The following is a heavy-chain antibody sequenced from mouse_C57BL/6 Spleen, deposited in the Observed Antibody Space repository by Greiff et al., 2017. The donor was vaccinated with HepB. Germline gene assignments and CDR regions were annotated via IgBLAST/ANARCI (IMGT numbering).Heavy chain of an antibody. V-gene: IGHV3-6*01. Sequence: DVKLQESGPGLVKPSQSLSLTCSVTGYSITSGYYWNWIRQFPGNKLEWMGYISYDGSNNYNPSLKNRISITRDTSKNQFFLKLNSVTTEDTATYYCARNYLLGDYAMDYWGQGTSVTVSS. D-gene: IGHD2-10*01. CDR2: ISYDGSN. CDR1: GYSITSGYY. CDR3: ARNYLLGDYAMDY. J-gene: IGHJ4*01.